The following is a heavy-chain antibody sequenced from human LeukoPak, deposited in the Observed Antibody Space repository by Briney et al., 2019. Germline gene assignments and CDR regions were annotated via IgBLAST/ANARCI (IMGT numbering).Heavy chain of an antibody. J-gene: IGHJ4*02. Sequence: NPSETLSLTCAVSGYSISSGYYWSWIRPPPGKGLEWIGYIYYSGSTNYNPSLKSRVTISVDTSKNQFSLKLSSVTAADTAVYYCARGNSIAVAGNYWGQGTLVTVSS. CDR3: ARGNSIAVAGNY. V-gene: IGHV4-61*01. CDR2: IYYSGST. CDR1: GYSISSGYY. D-gene: IGHD6-19*01.